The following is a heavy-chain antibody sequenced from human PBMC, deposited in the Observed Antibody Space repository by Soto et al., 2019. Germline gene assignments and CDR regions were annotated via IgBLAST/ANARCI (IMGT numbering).Heavy chain of an antibody. J-gene: IGHJ6*02. CDR3: ARVAAAAADNYYYYVLDF. CDR2: INPNSGGT. Sequence: ASVKVSCKASGYTFTGYYMHWVRQAPGQGLEWMGWINPNSGGTNYAQKFQGWVTMTRDTSISTAYMELSRLRSDDTAVYYCARVAAAAADNYYYYVLDFWGQGTTVTGSS. V-gene: IGHV1-2*04. CDR1: GYTFTGYY. D-gene: IGHD6-13*01.